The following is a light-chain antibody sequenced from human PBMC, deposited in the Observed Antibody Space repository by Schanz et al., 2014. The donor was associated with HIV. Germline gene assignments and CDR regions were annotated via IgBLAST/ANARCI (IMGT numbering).Light chain of an antibody. Sequence: IVLTQSPGTLSLSPGERATLSCRASQSLGSNFLAWYQQKPGQAPRLLIFGASNRATGIPDRFSGSESGTDFTLTISRVEPEDYAVYYCQQYGSSPFTFGQGTKLEIK. J-gene: IGKJ2*01. CDR1: QSLGSNF. CDR3: QQYGSSPFT. CDR2: GAS. V-gene: IGKV3-20*01.